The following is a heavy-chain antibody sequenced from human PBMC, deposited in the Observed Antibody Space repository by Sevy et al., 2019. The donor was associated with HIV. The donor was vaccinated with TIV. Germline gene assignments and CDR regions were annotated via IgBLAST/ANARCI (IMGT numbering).Heavy chain of an antibody. Sequence: GGSLRLSCAASGFTFSSYSMNWVRQAPGKGLEWVSSISSSSSYIYYAESVKGRFTIARDNAKNSLYLQMNSLRAEDTAVYYCARKLRVPAETLYYFDYWGQGTLVTVSS. CDR2: ISSSSSYI. V-gene: IGHV3-21*03. CDR3: ARKLRVPAETLYYFDY. D-gene: IGHD2-2*01. J-gene: IGHJ4*02. CDR1: GFTFSSYS.